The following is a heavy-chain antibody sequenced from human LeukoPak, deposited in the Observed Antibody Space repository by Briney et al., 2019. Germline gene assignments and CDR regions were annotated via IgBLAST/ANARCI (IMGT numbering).Heavy chain of an antibody. V-gene: IGHV1-18*04. CDR1: GYTFTGYY. CDR2: ISAYDGNT. D-gene: IGHD5-18*01. J-gene: IGHJ4*02. CDR3: ARYSYGRLYFDY. Sequence: GASVKVSCKASGYTFTGYYMHWVRQAPGQGLEWMGWISAYDGNTNYAQKLQGRVTMTTDTSTSTAYMELRSLRSDDTAVYYCARYSYGRLYFDYWGQGTLVTVSS.